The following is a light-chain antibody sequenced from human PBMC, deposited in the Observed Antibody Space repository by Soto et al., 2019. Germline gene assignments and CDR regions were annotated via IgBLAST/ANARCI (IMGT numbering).Light chain of an antibody. Sequence: QSALTQPASVSGSPGQSITISCTGTSSDVGSYNLVSWYQHHPGKAPKLIIYEGSKRPSGISNRFSGSKSGNTASLTISGLQAEDEADYHCCSYAGSSTLVFGGGTKLTVL. J-gene: IGLJ2*01. CDR1: SSDVGSYNL. V-gene: IGLV2-23*01. CDR3: CSYAGSSTLV. CDR2: EGS.